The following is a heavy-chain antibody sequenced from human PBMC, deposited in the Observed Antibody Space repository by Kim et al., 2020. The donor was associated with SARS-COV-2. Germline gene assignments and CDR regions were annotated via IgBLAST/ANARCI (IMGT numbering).Heavy chain of an antibody. CDR1: GFTFSSYS. D-gene: IGHD3-10*01. Sequence: GGSLRLSCAASGFTFSSYSMNWVRQAPGKGLEWVSYITSSSSSMFYADSVKGRFTISRDNAKNSLYLQMNSLRDEDTAVYYCTRDPIGGLLWFGELGYWGQGTLVTVSS. CDR2: ITSSSSSM. CDR3: TRDPIGGLLWFGELGY. J-gene: IGHJ4*02. V-gene: IGHV3-48*02.